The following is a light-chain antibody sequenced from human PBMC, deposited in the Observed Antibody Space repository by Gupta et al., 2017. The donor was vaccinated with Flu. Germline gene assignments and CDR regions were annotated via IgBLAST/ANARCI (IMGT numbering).Light chain of an antibody. Sequence: DIQLTQSPSFLSASVGDRVTITCRASQVIATDLAWYQQKPGRAPKLLIYAATSLQTGVPSRFSGSGFGTEFTLTISSLQPEDFATYYCQQLNGYPITFGQGTRLEIK. CDR1: QVIATD. CDR3: QQLNGYPIT. CDR2: AAT. J-gene: IGKJ5*01. V-gene: IGKV1-9*01.